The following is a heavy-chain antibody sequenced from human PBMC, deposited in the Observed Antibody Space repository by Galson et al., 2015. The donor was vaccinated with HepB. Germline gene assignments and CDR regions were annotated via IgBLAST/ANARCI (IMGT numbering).Heavy chain of an antibody. J-gene: IGHJ2*01. V-gene: IGHV1-18*01. Sequence: SVKVSCKASGYTFTSYGISWVRQAPGQGLEWMGWISAYNGNTNYAQDLQGRVTMTTDTSTSTAYMELRSLRSDDTAAYYCARLGGRHIMVVVSAIQLPEAYFDLWGRGTLVTVSS. CDR3: ARLGGRHIMVVVSAIQLPEAYFDL. D-gene: IGHD2-21*02. CDR1: GYTFTSYG. CDR2: ISAYNGNT.